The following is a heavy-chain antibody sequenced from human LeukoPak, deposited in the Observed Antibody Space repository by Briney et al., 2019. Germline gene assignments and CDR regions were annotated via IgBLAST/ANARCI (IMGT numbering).Heavy chain of an antibody. J-gene: IGHJ4*02. Sequence: GASVKVSCKLSAHTLTELCMDWVRQAPGQGLEWMGGFDPEPGETVYAQKFHGRVSMTEDTSTDTAYMELSSLKSEDTAMYYCAPMPMVMGISVDYWGQGTLITVSS. CDR1: AHTLTELC. V-gene: IGHV1-24*01. CDR2: FDPEPGET. D-gene: IGHD3-10*01. CDR3: APMPMVMGISVDY.